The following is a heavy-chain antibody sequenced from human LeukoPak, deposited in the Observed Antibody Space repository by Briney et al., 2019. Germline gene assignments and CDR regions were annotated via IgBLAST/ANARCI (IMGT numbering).Heavy chain of an antibody. V-gene: IGHV4-59*08. CDR1: GGSIGGYY. J-gene: IGHJ3*02. Sequence: SETLSLTCTVSGGSIGGYYWSWIRQSPGKGLEWIGYVFYIGSTNYNPSLESRVTISVDASKNQFSLHLSSVTAADTAVYYCARGPILVTTFKPLDGDYGGHQTTGCAFDIWGQGTMVTVSS. D-gene: IGHD4-17*01. CDR3: ARGPILVTTFKPLDGDYGGHQTTGCAFDI. CDR2: VFYIGST.